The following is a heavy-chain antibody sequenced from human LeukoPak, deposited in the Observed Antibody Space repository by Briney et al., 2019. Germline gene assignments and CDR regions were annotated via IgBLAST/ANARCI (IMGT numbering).Heavy chain of an antibody. D-gene: IGHD3-16*01. V-gene: IGHV3-66*01. J-gene: IGHJ3*02. CDR1: GFTISSNY. CDR3: ARDHYVDAFDI. CDR2: IYSGGGT. Sequence: PGGSLTLSCAASGFTISSNYMNWLRQAPGKGLEWVSVIYSGGGTYYSDAVKGRFTISRDNSKNTLYLQMNSLRAGDTAVYYCARDHYVDAFDIWGQGTMVTVSS.